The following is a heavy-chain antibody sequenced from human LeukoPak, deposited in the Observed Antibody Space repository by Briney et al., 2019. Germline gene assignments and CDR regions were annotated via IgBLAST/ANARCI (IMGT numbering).Heavy chain of an antibody. V-gene: IGHV5-51*01. CDR1: GSTFTSHW. CDR2: IYPADSET. J-gene: IGHJ4*02. CDR3: ATPTTGCSSTSCYLLF. Sequence: GESLKISCKDSGSTFTSHWIGWVRQMPGKGLEWMGVIYPADSETTYSPSFQGQVTTSADKSISTAYLQWSSLKASDTAMYYCATPTTGCSSTSCYLLFWGQGTLVTVSS. D-gene: IGHD2-2*01.